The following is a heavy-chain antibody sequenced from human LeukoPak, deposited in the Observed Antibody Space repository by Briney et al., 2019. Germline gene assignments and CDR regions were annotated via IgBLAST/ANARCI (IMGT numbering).Heavy chain of an antibody. Sequence: GGSLRLSCAASGFTFSTFSMNWIRQAPGKGLGWISYRSNDIIRYADSVKGRFIISRDNAKNSLYLQMNSLRAEDTAVYYCARDLSWSFDYWGQGTLVTVSS. V-gene: IGHV3-48*01. D-gene: IGHD3-10*01. CDR3: ARDLSWSFDY. J-gene: IGHJ4*02. CDR1: GFTFSTFS. CDR2: RSNDII.